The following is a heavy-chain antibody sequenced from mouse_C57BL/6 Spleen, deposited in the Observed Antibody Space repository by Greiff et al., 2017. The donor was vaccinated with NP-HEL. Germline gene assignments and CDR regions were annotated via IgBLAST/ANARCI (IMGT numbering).Heavy chain of an antibody. CDR3: ASAYYGSSAWFAY. J-gene: IGHJ3*01. Sequence: DVKLVESGPGLVKPSQSLSLTCSVTGYSITSGYYWNWIRQFPGNKLEWMGYISYDGSNNYNPSLKNRISITRDTSKNQFFLKLNSVTTEDTATYYCASAYYGSSAWFAYWGQGTLVTVSA. CDR2: ISYDGSN. V-gene: IGHV3-6*01. D-gene: IGHD1-1*01. CDR1: GYSITSGYY.